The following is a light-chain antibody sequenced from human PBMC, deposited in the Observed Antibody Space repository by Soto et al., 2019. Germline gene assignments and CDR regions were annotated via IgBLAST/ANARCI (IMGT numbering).Light chain of an antibody. CDR2: AAS. CDR3: QQSYSIYT. J-gene: IGKJ2*01. CDR1: QSISSY. Sequence: DIQMTQSPSSLSASVGDRVTITCRASQSISSYLNWYQQKPGKAPKLLIYAASSLQSGVPSRFSGSGSGTDFTLTISSLQPEDFVTYYCQQSYSIYTFGQGTKLEIK. V-gene: IGKV1-39*01.